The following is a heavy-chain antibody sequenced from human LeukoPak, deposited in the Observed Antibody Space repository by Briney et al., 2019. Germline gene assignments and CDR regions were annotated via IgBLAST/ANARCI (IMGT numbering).Heavy chain of an antibody. CDR2: INWNGGST. D-gene: IGHD1-14*01. CDR1: GFTFDDYG. V-gene: IGHV3-20*04. Sequence: GGSLRLSCAASGFTFDDYGMSWVRQAPGKGLEWVSGINWNGGSTGYADSVKGRFTISRDNAKNSLYLQMNSLRAEDTALYYCAKDRTGGPPPHAFDIWGQGTMVTVSS. J-gene: IGHJ3*02. CDR3: AKDRTGGPPPHAFDI.